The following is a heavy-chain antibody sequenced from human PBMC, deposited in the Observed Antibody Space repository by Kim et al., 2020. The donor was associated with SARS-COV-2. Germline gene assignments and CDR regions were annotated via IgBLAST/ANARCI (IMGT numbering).Heavy chain of an antibody. D-gene: IGHD3-10*01. CDR1: GFTFGDYA. V-gene: IGHV3-9*01. J-gene: IGHJ3*02. CDR2: ISWNSGSI. Sequence: GGSLRLSCAASGFTFGDYAMHWVRQAPGKGLEWVSGISWNSGSIGYADSVKGRFTISRDNAKNSLYLQMNSLRAEDTALYYCAKDGVLWFGGDGLAFDIWGQGTMVTVSS. CDR3: AKDGVLWFGGDGLAFDI.